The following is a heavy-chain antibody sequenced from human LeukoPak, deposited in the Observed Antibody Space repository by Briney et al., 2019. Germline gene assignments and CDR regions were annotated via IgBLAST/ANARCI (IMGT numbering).Heavy chain of an antibody. D-gene: IGHD6-19*01. CDR2: VSGTGGST. CDR3: PGGGWSSVALDI. Sequence: GGSLTLLFGASGFILSNHAMSWVRQAPGKGLEWVSSVSGTGGSTNYADSVKGRFTISRDNSKNTLYLQMNSLRAEDTAIYYCPGGGWSSVALDISGHGRVFTVSS. CDR1: GFILSNHA. J-gene: IGHJ3*02. V-gene: IGHV3-23*01.